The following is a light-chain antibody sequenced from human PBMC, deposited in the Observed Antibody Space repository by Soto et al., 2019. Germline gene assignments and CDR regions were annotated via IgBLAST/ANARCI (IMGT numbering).Light chain of an antibody. Sequence: EFVWTQSPGTLSLSPGERATLSCRASQTVRNNYLAWYQQKPGQAPRLLIYDASSRATGIPDRFSGGGSGTDFTLTISRLEPEDFPVSYCQQFSSYPPTFGGGTKVDIK. CDR1: QTVRNNY. J-gene: IGKJ4*01. V-gene: IGKV3-20*01. CDR3: QQFSSYPPT. CDR2: DAS.